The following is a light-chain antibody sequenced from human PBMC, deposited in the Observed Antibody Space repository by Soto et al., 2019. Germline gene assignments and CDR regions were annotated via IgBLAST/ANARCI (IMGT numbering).Light chain of an antibody. CDR3: QQYNNWPRT. CDR2: GAS. Sequence: EIVMTQSPATLSVSPGERATLSCRASQSVSSNLAWYQQKPGQAPRPLIYGASTRATGIPARFSGSGSATEFTLTISSLQSEDFAVYYCQQYNNWPRTFGQGTKMEIK. J-gene: IGKJ1*01. V-gene: IGKV3-15*01. CDR1: QSVSSN.